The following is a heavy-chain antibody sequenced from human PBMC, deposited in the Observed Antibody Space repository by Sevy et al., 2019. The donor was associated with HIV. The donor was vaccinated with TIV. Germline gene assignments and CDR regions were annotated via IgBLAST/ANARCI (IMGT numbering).Heavy chain of an antibody. D-gene: IGHD3-10*01. CDR3: PLSRENSKNTLDLKRNSLGAGDTAVYYCAGEGPPASRESLAYCGGDCYSAFDY. V-gene: IGHV3-53*01. CDR1: GFTVSSNY. Sequence: GGSLRLSCAASGFTVSSNYMSWVRQAPGKGLEWVSVIYSGGSTYYADSVKGRFTISRDNSKNTLYLQMNSLRAEDTSRGGSPLSRENSKNTLDLKRNSLGAGDTAVYYCAGEGPPASRESLAYCGGDCYSAFDYWGQGTLVTVSS. J-gene: IGHJ4*02. CDR2: IYSGGST.